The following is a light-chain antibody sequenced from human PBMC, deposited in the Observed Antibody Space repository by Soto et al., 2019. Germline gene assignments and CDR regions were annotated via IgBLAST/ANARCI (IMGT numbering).Light chain of an antibody. CDR2: GAS. CDR1: QNVSSN. Sequence: EIVLTQSPATLSLSPGERATLSFRASQNVSSNLAWYQQNPGQAPRLLIYGASSRATGIPARFSGSGSGTEFTLTISSLQSEDFAVYYCQQYNNWPPNTFGQGTRLEIK. V-gene: IGKV3-15*01. J-gene: IGKJ5*01. CDR3: QQYNNWPPNT.